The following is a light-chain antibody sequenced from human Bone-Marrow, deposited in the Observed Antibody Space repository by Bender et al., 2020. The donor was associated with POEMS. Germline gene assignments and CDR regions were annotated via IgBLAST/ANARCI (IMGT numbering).Light chain of an antibody. CDR1: SNDVGDYNY. Sequence: QSALTQPASVSGSPGQSITVSCTGSSNDVGDYNYVSWYQQHPGKAPKLMIYEVSNRPSGVSNRFSGSKSGNTASLTISGLQAEDEADYYCSSYMNTNTVDVVFGGGTKLTVL. V-gene: IGLV2-14*01. CDR2: EVS. CDR3: SSYMNTNTVDVV. J-gene: IGLJ2*01.